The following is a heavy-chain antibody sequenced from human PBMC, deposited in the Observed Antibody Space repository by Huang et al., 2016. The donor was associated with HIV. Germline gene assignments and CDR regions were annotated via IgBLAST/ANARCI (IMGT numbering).Heavy chain of an antibody. J-gene: IGHJ4*02. CDR3: ARAPHYGSGSYYY. CDR1: GGSFSGSS. D-gene: IGHD3-10*01. V-gene: IGHV4-34*01. CDR2: ITHSGST. Sequence: QVHLHRWGAGRLKPPETLSLTCPVYGGSFSGSSWSGIRQPPGKGLEGIGEITHSGSTNYNPSLKSRVTISEETSKNQFSLKLSSVTAADTAVYYCARAPHYGSGSYYYWGQGTLVTVSS.